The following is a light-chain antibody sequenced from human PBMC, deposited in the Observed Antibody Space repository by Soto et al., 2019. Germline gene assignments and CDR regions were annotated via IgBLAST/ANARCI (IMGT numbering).Light chain of an antibody. J-gene: IGLJ2*01. CDR2: EVS. Sequence: QSVLTQPASVSGSPGQSITIFCTGTSSDVGGYNYVSWYQQHPGKAPKLMIYEVSNRPSGVSNRFSGSKSGNTASLTISGLQAEDEADYYCSSYTSSSTVVFGAGTKLTVL. CDR1: SSDVGGYNY. CDR3: SSYTSSSTVV. V-gene: IGLV2-14*01.